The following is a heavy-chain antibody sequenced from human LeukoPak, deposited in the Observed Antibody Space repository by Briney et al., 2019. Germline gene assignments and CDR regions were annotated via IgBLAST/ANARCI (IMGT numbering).Heavy chain of an antibody. CDR1: GYSISSGYY. V-gene: IGHV4-38-2*01. CDR3: AGAVGSGWYSDYYFDY. J-gene: IGHJ4*02. Sequence: PSETLSLTCAVSGYSISSGYYWGWIRQPPGKGLEWIGSIYHSGSTYYNPSLKSRVTISVDTSKNQFSLKLSSVTAADTAVYYCAGAVGSGWYSDYYFDYWGQGTLVTVSS. CDR2: IYHSGST. D-gene: IGHD6-19*01.